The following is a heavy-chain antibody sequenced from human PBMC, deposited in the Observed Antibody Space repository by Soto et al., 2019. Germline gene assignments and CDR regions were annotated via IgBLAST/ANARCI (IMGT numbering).Heavy chain of an antibody. CDR2: IWYDGSNK. D-gene: IGHD2-15*01. CDR3: ARDKGWTNPQYYFDY. J-gene: IGHJ4*02. Sequence: GGSLRLSCAASGFTFSSYCMHWVRQAPGKGLEWVAVIWYDGSNKYYADSVKGRFTISRDNSKNTLYLQMNSLRAEDTAVYYYARDKGWTNPQYYFDYWGQGTLVTVSS. CDR1: GFTFSSYC. V-gene: IGHV3-33*01.